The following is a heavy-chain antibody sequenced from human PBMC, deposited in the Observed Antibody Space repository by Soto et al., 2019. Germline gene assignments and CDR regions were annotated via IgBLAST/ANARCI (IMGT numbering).Heavy chain of an antibody. D-gene: IGHD3-9*01. CDR1: GFTFSDHY. CDR3: ASNYDILTVPNGMDV. CDR2: TRNKANSYTT. J-gene: IGHJ6*02. Sequence: SLRLSCAASGFTFSDHYMDWVRQAPGKGLEWVGRTRNKANSYTTEYAASVKGRFTISRDDSKNSLYLQMNSLKTEDTAVYYCASNYDILTVPNGMDVCRQVPTVTVSS. V-gene: IGHV3-72*01.